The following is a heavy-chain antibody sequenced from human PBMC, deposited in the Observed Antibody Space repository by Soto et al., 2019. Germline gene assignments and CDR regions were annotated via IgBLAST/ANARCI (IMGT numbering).Heavy chain of an antibody. D-gene: IGHD6-13*01. CDR3: AKDHKGGAATGGVGARQFDY. J-gene: IGHJ4*02. Sequence: EVQLLESGGGLVQPGGSLRLSCAASGFTFSSYAMSWVRQAPGKGLEWVSAISGSGGSTYYADSVKGRFTISRDNSKNPLYLQMNRLRAEDTAVYYCAKDHKGGAATGGVGARQFDYWGQGTLVTVSS. CDR2: ISGSGGST. CDR1: GFTFSSYA. V-gene: IGHV3-23*01.